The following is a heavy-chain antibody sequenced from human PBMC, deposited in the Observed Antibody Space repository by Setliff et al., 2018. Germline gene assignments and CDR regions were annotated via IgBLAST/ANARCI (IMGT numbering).Heavy chain of an antibody. CDR1: GYTFTRYG. Sequence: ASVKVSCKASGYTFTRYGITWVRQAPGQGLEWMGWISAHNGYTTYARKFQGRVTIITDESTSTAYMQLSSLGSDDTAVYYCVREGVDRRSSTDYRYYMDVWGEGTTVTVSS. CDR3: VREGVDRRSSTDYRYYMDV. D-gene: IGHD5-12*01. J-gene: IGHJ6*03. V-gene: IGHV1-18*01. CDR2: ISAHNGYT.